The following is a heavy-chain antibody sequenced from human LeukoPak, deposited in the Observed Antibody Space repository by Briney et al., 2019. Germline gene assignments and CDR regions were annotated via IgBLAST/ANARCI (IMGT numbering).Heavy chain of an antibody. D-gene: IGHD3-3*01. J-gene: IGHJ4*02. Sequence: ASVKLSCKASGYTFTSYGISWVRQAPGQGLEWMGWISAYNGNTNYAQKLQGRVTMTTDTSTSTAYMELRSLRSDDTAVYYCAGHYDFWSGYYALDYWGQGTLVTVSS. V-gene: IGHV1-18*01. CDR2: ISAYNGNT. CDR3: AGHYDFWSGYYALDY. CDR1: GYTFTSYG.